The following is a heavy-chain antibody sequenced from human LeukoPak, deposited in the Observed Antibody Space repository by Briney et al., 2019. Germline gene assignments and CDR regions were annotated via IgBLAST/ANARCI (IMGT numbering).Heavy chain of an antibody. J-gene: IGHJ6*03. D-gene: IGHD3-9*01. V-gene: IGHV4-61*02. CDR3: ARGQPPYDILTGYSDYYYYYMDV. CDR2: IYTSGST. CDR1: GGSISSGSYY. Sequence: SETLSLTCTVSGGSISSGSYYWSWIRQPAGKGLEWIGRIYTSGSTNYNPSLKSRVTISVDTSKNQFSLKLRSVTAADTAVYYCARGQPPYDILTGYSDYYYYYMDVWGKGTTVTISS.